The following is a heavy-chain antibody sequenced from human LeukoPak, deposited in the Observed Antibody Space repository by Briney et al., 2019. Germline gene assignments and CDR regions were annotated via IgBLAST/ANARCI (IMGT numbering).Heavy chain of an antibody. D-gene: IGHD4-11*01. V-gene: IGHV4-38-2*02. CDR2: IYHGGSL. Sequence: SETLSLTCSVSGYSISSGYYWAWIRLTPGKGLEWIGRIYHGGSLYYNPSLRSRVTISVDTSKNQFSLKVNSMTAADTAVYYCARPTSSNYAGFFFDFWSQGTLVTVSS. J-gene: IGHJ4*02. CDR1: GYSISSGYY. CDR3: ARPTSSNYAGFFFDF.